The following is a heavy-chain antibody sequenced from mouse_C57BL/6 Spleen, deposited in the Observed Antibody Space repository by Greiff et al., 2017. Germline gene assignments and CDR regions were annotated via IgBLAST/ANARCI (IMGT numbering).Heavy chain of an antibody. J-gene: IGHJ2*01. CDR3: ASSFFITTVVAHFDY. CDR1: GYTFTSYW. V-gene: IGHV1-53*01. Sequence: QVHVKQPGTELVKPGASVKLSCKASGYTFTSYWMHWVKQRPGQGLEWIGNINLSNGGTNYNEKFKSKATLIVDKSSSTAYMKRSSLTSEDSAVYYCASSFFITTVVAHFDYWGQGTTLTVSS. D-gene: IGHD1-1*01. CDR2: INLSNGGT.